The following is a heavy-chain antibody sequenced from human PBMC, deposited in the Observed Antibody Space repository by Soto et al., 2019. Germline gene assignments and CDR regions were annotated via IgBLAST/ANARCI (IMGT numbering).Heavy chain of an antibody. J-gene: IGHJ6*02. D-gene: IGHD6-19*01. V-gene: IGHV4-30-4*02. CDR3: ARDGYSSCWYMDYYYGMDV. CDR2: IYYSGST. Sequence: PSETLSLTCTVSGGSISSGDYYWSWIRQPPGKGLEWIGYIYYSGSTFYNPSLKSRLTISVDTSKNQFSLKLSSVTAADTAVYYCARDGYSSCWYMDYYYGMDVWGQGTTVTVSS. CDR1: GGSISSGDYY.